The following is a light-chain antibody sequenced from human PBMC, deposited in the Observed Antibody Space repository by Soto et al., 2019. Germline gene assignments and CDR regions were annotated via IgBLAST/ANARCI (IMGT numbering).Light chain of an antibody. J-gene: IGLJ2*01. Sequence: QSVLTQPPSASGTPGQGVTISCSGSTSNIGSNYVSWYQQHPGKAPKLMICDVSNRPSGVPDRFSGSRSGNTASLTISGLQAEDEADYYCCAYAGSYTLVFGGGTKVTVL. CDR3: CAYAGSYTLV. CDR2: DVS. CDR1: TSNIGSNY. V-gene: IGLV2-11*01.